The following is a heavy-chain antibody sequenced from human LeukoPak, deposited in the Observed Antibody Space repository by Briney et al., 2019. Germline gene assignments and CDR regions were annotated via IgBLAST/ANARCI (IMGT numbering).Heavy chain of an antibody. CDR2: ISANSGDT. J-gene: IGHJ4*02. D-gene: IGHD6-13*01. Sequence: ASVKVSCKTSGYTFTINGISWVRQAPGRGLEWMGWISANSGDTIYAEKFHGRVTLTRDTSTGTAYMELNSLTYDDTAVYYCARDRWYAFDYWGQGTLVTVSS. CDR1: GYTFTING. V-gene: IGHV1-18*01. CDR3: ARDRWYAFDY.